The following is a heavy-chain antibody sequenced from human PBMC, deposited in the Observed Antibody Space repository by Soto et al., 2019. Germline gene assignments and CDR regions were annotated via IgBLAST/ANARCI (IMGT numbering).Heavy chain of an antibody. J-gene: IGHJ2*01. CDR1: GFTFSSYA. V-gene: IGHV3-30-3*01. D-gene: IGHD6-19*01. Sequence: QVQLVESGGGVVQPGRSLRLSCAASGFTFSSYAMHWVRQAPGKGLEWVAVISYDGSNKYYADSVKGRFTISRDNSKNTLYLQMISLRAEDTALYYCARVTIAVAVTAGYFDLLGSGTLVPVSS. CDR2: ISYDGSNK. CDR3: ARVTIAVAVTAGYFDL.